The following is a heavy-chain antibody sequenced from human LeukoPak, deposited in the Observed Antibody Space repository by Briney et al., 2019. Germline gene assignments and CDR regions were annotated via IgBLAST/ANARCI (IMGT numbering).Heavy chain of an antibody. CDR2: IIGSGSTT. J-gene: IGHJ4*02. V-gene: IGHV3-48*04. Sequence: GGSLRLSCAVSGLKFSSYSMNWVRQTPGGGLEWLAYIIGSGSTTYYADAVKGRFTISRDNAKNTLDLQMNSLRAEDTAVYYCAGETYFGGTSPFDYWGLGTLVTVSS. CDR1: GLKFSSYS. CDR3: AGETYFGGTSPFDY. D-gene: IGHD4-23*01.